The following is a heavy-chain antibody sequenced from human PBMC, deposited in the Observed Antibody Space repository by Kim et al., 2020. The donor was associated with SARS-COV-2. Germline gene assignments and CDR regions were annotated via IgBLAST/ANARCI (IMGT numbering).Heavy chain of an antibody. CDR1: RFTFSNYA. CDR3: ARDRSSGNYYYYYGMDV. D-gene: IGHD3-10*01. CDR2: TSYDGSNE. J-gene: IGHJ6*02. V-gene: IGHV3-30-3*01. Sequence: GGSLRLSCAAFRFTFSNYAMQWVRQAPGKGLEWVAVTSYDGSNEFYADSVKGRFTISRDNSKNTLYLQMNSLRPEDTAVYYCARDRSSGNYYYYYGMDVWGQGTTVIVSS.